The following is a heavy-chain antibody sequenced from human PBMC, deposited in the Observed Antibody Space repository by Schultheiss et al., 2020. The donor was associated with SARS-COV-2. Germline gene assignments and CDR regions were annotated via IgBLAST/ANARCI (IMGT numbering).Heavy chain of an antibody. Sequence: GGSLRLSCAASGFTFSSYAMHWVRQAPGKGLEWVAVISYDGKKKYFADSVKGRITISRDNLKNTVYLQMNSLRGDDTALYFCARDGGVVPGAISWADDWGQGTLVTVSS. CDR2: ISYDGKKK. V-gene: IGHV3-30*04. CDR3: ARDGGVVPGAISWADD. CDR1: GFTFSSYA. J-gene: IGHJ4*02. D-gene: IGHD2-8*02.